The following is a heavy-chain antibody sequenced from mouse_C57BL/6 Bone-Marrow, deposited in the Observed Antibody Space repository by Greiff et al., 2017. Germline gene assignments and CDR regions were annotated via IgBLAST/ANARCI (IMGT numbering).Heavy chain of an antibody. CDR3: ARHYSNPFDY. J-gene: IGHJ2*01. CDR2: IYPRSGNT. CDR1: GYTFTSYG. V-gene: IGHV1-81*01. Sequence: QVQLQQSGAELARPGASVKLSCKASGYTFTSYGISWVKQSTGQGLEWIGEIYPRSGNTYYNEKFKGKATLTADKSASTAYMELRSLTSEDSAVYFCARHYSNPFDYWGQGTTLTVSS. D-gene: IGHD2-5*01.